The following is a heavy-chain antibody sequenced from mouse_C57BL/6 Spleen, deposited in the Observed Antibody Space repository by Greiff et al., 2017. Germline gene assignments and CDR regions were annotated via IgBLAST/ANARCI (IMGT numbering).Heavy chain of an antibody. J-gene: IGHJ4*01. V-gene: IGHV1-4*01. CDR3: ARSYNCDEYAMDY. CDR1: GYTFTSYT. Sequence: QVQLQQSGAELARPGASVKMSCKASGYTFTSYTMHWVKQRPGQGLEWIGYINPSSGYTKYNQKFKDKATLTADKSSSTAYMQLSNLTSEDSAVYYCARSYNCDEYAMDYWGQGTTVTVSS. CDR2: INPSSGYT. D-gene: IGHD1-3*01.